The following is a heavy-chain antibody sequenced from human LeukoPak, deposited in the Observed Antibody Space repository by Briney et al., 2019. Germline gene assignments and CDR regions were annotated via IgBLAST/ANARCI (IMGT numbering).Heavy chain of an antibody. CDR3: ARDRAYPNYYGSGSRYFDY. D-gene: IGHD3-10*01. J-gene: IGHJ4*02. CDR1: GFTFSSYS. Sequence: PWGSLRLSCAASGFTFSSYSMNWVRQAPGKGLEWVSSISSSSSYIYYADSVKGRFTISRDNAKNSLYLQMNSLRAEDTAVYYCARDRAYPNYYGSGSRYFDYWGQGTLVTVSS. V-gene: IGHV3-21*01. CDR2: ISSSSSYI.